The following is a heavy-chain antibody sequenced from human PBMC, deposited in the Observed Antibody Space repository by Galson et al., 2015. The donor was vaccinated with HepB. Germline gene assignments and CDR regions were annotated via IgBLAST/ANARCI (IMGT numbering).Heavy chain of an antibody. CDR1: GYSFTSYW. J-gene: IGHJ4*02. D-gene: IGHD3-22*01. CDR3: ARRPYYYDSSGYYYPYYFDY. V-gene: IGHV5-51*03. Sequence: QSGAEVKKPGESLKISCKGSGYSFTSYWIGWVRQMPGKGLEWMGIIYPGDSDTRYSPSFQGQVTISADKSISTAYLQWSSLKASDTAMYYCARRPYYYDSSGYYYPYYFDYWGQGTLVTVSS. CDR2: IYPGDSDT.